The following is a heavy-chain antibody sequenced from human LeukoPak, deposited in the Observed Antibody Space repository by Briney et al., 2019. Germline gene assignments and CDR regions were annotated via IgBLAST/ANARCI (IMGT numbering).Heavy chain of an antibody. J-gene: IGHJ4*02. D-gene: IGHD6-19*01. CDR2: INHSGGT. V-gene: IGHV4-34*01. CDR3: ARYPVAGFDY. Sequence: PWGTLSLTCAVYGVSLSGYYWSWIRQAPGKGLEWVGEINHSGGTNYNPSLKSRVNISVDTSKNQFYLKLSSVNAADTAVYYCARYPVAGFDYWGQGTLVTVSS. CDR1: GVSLSGYY.